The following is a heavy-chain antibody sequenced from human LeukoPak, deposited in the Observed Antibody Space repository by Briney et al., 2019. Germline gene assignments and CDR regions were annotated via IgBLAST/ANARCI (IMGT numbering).Heavy chain of an antibody. CDR1: GYTFTGYY. Sequence: ASVKVSCKASGYTFTGYYMHWVRQAPGQGLEWMGWIYPNSGGTNYAQKFQGRVTMTRDTSISTAYMELSRLRSDDTAVYYCARGNYYGSGSYIVDPWGQGTLVTVSS. J-gene: IGHJ5*02. D-gene: IGHD3-10*01. CDR2: IYPNSGGT. CDR3: ARGNYYGSGSYIVDP. V-gene: IGHV1-2*02.